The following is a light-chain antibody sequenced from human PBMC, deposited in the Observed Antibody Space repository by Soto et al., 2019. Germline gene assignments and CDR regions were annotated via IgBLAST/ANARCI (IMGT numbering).Light chain of an antibody. V-gene: IGKV3-20*01. CDR2: GAS. CDR3: QQYGSSPWT. Sequence: IGLTQSPGTLSLSPGERATLYCRASQSVSSNYLAWYQQKPGQAPRLLIYGASSRATGIPDRFSGSGSGTDFTLTISRLEPEDFAVYYCQQYGSSPWTFGQGTKV. J-gene: IGKJ1*01. CDR1: QSVSSNY.